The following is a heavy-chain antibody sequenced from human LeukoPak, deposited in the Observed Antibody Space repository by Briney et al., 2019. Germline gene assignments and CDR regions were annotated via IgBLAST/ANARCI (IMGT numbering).Heavy chain of an antibody. CDR3: ARGHYYGSGSFPGY. J-gene: IGHJ4*02. Sequence: GGSLRLSCAASGFTFSSYWMHWVRQAPGKGLVWVSRINSDGSSTSYADSVKGRFTISRDNSKNTLYLQMNSLRAEDTAVYYCARGHYYGSGSFPGYWGQGTLVTVSS. V-gene: IGHV3-74*01. D-gene: IGHD3-10*01. CDR2: INSDGSST. CDR1: GFTFSSYW.